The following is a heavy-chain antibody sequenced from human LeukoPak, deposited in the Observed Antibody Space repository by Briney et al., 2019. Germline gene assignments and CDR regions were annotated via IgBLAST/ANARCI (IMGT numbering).Heavy chain of an antibody. V-gene: IGHV4-34*01. J-gene: IGHJ6*03. Sequence: SETLSLTCAVYGGSFSGYYWSWIRQPPGKGLEWIGEINHSGSTNYNPSLKSRVTISVDTSKNQFSLKLSSVTAADTAVYYCARDGSSWYVSYYYYMDVWGKGTTVTVSS. D-gene: IGHD6-13*01. CDR2: INHSGST. CDR3: ARDGSSWYVSYYYYMDV. CDR1: GGSFSGYY.